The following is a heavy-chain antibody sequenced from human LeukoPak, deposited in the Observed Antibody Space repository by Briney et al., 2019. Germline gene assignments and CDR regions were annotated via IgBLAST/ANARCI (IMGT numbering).Heavy chain of an antibody. CDR3: ARTAAAGHFDY. CDR1: GGSISGDY. D-gene: IGHD6-13*01. J-gene: IGHJ4*02. Sequence: PETLSLTCTVSGGSISGDYWSWIRQPPGKGLEWIGYIYYSGSTNYNPSLKSRVTISVDTSKNQFSLKLSSVTAADTAVYYCARTAAAGHFDYWGQGALVTVSS. V-gene: IGHV4-59*01. CDR2: IYYSGST.